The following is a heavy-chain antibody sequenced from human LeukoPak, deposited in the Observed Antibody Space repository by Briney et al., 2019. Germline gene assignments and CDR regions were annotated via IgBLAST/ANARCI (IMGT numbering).Heavy chain of an antibody. Sequence: PGGSLRLSYAASGVTFSNYGKHCLRQAPGKGLEWVAVIWYDGSNGYYADSVKGRFTISRDNSKNTLYLQMNSLRAEDTAVYYCGRPLSIEGAAIGAFDIWGQGTMVTVSS. V-gene: IGHV3-33*01. CDR3: GRPLSIEGAAIGAFDI. CDR1: GVTFSNYG. CDR2: IWYDGSNG. D-gene: IGHD1-26*01. J-gene: IGHJ3*02.